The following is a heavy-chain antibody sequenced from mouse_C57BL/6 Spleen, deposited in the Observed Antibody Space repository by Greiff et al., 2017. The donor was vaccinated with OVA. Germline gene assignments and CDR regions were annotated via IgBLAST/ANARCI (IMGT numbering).Heavy chain of an antibody. CDR1: GYTFTSYW. D-gene: IGHD1-1*01. CDR3: ARSSPGSSYDYAMDY. CDR2: IHPNSGST. Sequence: QVQLQQPGAELVKPGASVKLSCKASGYTFTSYWMHWVKQRPGQGLEWIGMIHPNSGSTNYNEKFTSRATLTVDKSSSTAYMQLSSLTSEDSAVYYCARSSPGSSYDYAMDYWGQGTSVTVSS. V-gene: IGHV1-64*01. J-gene: IGHJ4*01.